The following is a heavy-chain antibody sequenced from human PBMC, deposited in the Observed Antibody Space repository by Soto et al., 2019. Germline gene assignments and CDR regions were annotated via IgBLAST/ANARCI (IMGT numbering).Heavy chain of an antibody. V-gene: IGHV4-4*07. CDR3: ATDLKCGLSDY. CDR1: GGCIRSLC. CDR2: IYTSGRT. J-gene: IGHJ4*02. D-gene: IGHD2-2*01. Sequence: LETLCLTGTVCGGCIRSLCWRWIRQPSGNGLEWIGRIYTSGRTNDTPPLKSRVTLSVDTSKNQCSLKLISVTAADTALYYGATDLKCGLSDYWRQGSQVTGS.